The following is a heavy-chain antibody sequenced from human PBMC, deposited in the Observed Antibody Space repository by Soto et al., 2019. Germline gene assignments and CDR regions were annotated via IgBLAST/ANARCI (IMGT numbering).Heavy chain of an antibody. CDR2: IKNDGSEK. J-gene: IGHJ4*02. CDR1: GFTFSGYW. Sequence: GGSLRLSCVASGFTFSGYWMSWVRQAPGKGLEWVATIKNDGSEKYYVDSVKGRFTISRDNAENSLYLQMNSLRAEDTAVYYCADVFSPFWGQGTQVTVSS. CDR3: ADVFSPF. V-gene: IGHV3-7*01.